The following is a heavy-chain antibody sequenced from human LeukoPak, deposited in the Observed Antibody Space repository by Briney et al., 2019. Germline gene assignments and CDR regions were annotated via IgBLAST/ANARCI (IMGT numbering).Heavy chain of an antibody. V-gene: IGHV4-61*02. Sequence: SETLSLTRTVSGGSISSGSYYWNWIRQPAGKGLEWIGRMYSNGSTDYNPSLKSRVTISVDTSKNQFSLKLTSVTAADTAAYYCARGTTVNDFDYWGQGTLVTVSS. D-gene: IGHD4-17*01. CDR3: ARGTTVNDFDY. CDR2: MYSNGST. J-gene: IGHJ4*02. CDR1: GGSISSGSYY.